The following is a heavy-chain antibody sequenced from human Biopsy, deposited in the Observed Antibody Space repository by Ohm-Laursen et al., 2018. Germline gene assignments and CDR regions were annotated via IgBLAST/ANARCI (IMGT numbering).Heavy chain of an antibody. J-gene: IGHJ3*02. D-gene: IGHD3-16*01. CDR1: DGSIDNYH. V-gene: IGHV4-59*01. CDR2: ITYRGST. Sequence: SQTLSLTCNVSDGSIDNYHWTWIRQAPGKTLEWIGSITYRGSTYYNPSLKGRVTVSIHTSRNQFSLKLTSVTAADTAVYYCARLTGDYIWGNWRINHDPFDIWDQGTSVTVSS. CDR3: ARLTGDYIWGNWRINHDPFDI.